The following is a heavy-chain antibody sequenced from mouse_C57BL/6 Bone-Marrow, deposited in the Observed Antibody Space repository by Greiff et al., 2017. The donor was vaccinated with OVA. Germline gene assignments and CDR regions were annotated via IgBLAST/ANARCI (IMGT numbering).Heavy chain of an antibody. D-gene: IGHD2-4*01. CDR3: TTCSIYSDYDGYAMGY. J-gene: IGHJ4*01. CDR2: IDPENGDT. CDR1: GFNIKDDY. Sequence: VQLQQSGAELVRPGASVKLSCTASGFNIKDDYMHWVKQRPEQGLEWIGWIDPENGDTEYASKFQGKATITADTSSNTAYLQLSSLTSEDTAVYYCTTCSIYSDYDGYAMGYWGQGTSVTVSS. V-gene: IGHV14-4*01.